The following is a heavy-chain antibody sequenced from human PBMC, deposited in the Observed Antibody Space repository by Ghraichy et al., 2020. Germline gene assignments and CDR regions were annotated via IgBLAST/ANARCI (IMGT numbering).Heavy chain of an antibody. Sequence: SETLSLTCTVSGGSISSYYWSWIRQPAGKGLEWIGSIYYSGSTYYNPSLKSRVTISVDTSKNQFSLKLSSVTAADTAVYYCAGKGDYWGQGTLVTVSS. CDR1: GGSISSYY. CDR2: IYYSGST. CDR3: AGKGDY. V-gene: IGHV4-59*05. J-gene: IGHJ4*02.